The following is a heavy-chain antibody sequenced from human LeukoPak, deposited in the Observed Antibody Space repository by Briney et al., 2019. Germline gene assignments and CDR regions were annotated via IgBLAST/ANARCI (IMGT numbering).Heavy chain of an antibody. V-gene: IGHV4-30-2*01. CDR1: GGSISSGGYY. CDR3: ARGGDGTMVRGVIIRPDYFDY. D-gene: IGHD3-10*01. J-gene: IGHJ4*02. CDR2: IYHSGST. Sequence: PSGTLSLTCTVSGGSISSGGYYWSWIRQPPGKGLEWIGYIYHSGSTYYNPSLKSRVTISVDRSKNQFSLKLSSVTAADTAVYYCARGGDGTMVRGVIIRPDYFDYWGQGTLVTVSS.